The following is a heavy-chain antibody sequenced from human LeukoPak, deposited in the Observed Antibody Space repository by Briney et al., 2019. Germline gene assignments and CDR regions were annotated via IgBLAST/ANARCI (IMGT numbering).Heavy chain of an antibody. D-gene: IGHD7-27*01. CDR3: ARRSQLGRVDY. CDR2: IYYSGST. V-gene: IGHV4-39*01. CDR1: WGSISSSSYY. J-gene: IGHJ4*02. Sequence: SETLSLTCTVSWGSISSSSYYWGWIRQPPGKGLEWIGSIYYSGSTYYNPSLKSRVTISVDTSKNQFSLKLSSVTAADTAVYYCARRSQLGRVDYWGQGILVTVSS.